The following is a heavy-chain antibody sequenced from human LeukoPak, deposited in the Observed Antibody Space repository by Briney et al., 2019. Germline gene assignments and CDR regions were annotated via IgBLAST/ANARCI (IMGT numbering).Heavy chain of an antibody. CDR2: ISNNGGYT. J-gene: IGHJ4*02. V-gene: IGHV3-23*01. Sequence: GGSLRLSCAASGFTFSSSAMSWVRQAPGKGLEWVSAISNNGGYTYYADSVQGRFTISRDNSKNTLYLQMNSLRAEDTAVYYCARGIEYSSSSSPDYWGQGTLVTVSS. CDR3: ARGIEYSSSSSPDY. CDR1: GFTFSSSA. D-gene: IGHD6-6*01.